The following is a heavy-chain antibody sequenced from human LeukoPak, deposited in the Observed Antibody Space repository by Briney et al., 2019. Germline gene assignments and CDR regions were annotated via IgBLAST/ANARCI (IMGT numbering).Heavy chain of an antibody. CDR2: ISSSGSTI. V-gene: IGHV3-48*03. CDR1: GFTFSSYE. Sequence: GGSLRLSCAASGFTFSSYEMKWVRQAPGKGLEWVSYISSSGSTIYYADSVKGRFTISRDNAKNSLYLQMNSLRAEDTAVYYCAREGGGDPNPYYYYYYMDVWGKGTTVTVSS. J-gene: IGHJ6*03. D-gene: IGHD2-21*02. CDR3: AREGGGDPNPYYYYYYMDV.